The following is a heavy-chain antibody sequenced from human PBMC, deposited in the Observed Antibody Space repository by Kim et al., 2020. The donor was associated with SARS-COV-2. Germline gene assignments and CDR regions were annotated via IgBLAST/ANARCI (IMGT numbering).Heavy chain of an antibody. Sequence: GGSLRLSCAASGFTFSSYGMHWVRQAPGKGLEWVAVISYDGSNKYYADSVKGRFTISRDNSKNTLYLQMNSLRAEDTAVYYCAREIAVAGTGADYWGQGTLVTVSS. CDR2: ISYDGSNK. J-gene: IGHJ4*02. D-gene: IGHD6-19*01. V-gene: IGHV3-33*05. CDR3: AREIAVAGTGADY. CDR1: GFTFSSYG.